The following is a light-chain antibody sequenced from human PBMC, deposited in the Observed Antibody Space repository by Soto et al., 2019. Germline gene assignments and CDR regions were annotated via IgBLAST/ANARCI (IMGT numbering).Light chain of an antibody. CDR3: QQHNNWPPIT. Sequence: EIMMTQSPATLSVSPGERAVLSCRASQSVSSYLAWYQQKPGQAPRLLMYGSSIRATGIPARFSGSGSGTEFTLTISSLQSEDFAVYYCQQHNNWPPITFGQGTRLEIK. CDR1: QSVSSY. J-gene: IGKJ5*01. V-gene: IGKV3-15*01. CDR2: GSS.